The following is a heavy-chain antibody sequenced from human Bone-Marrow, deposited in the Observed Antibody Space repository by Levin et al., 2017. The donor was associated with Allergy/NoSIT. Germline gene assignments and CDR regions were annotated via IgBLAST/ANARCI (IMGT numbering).Heavy chain of an antibody. CDR3: ARGPAYYDVWSGYMF. V-gene: IGHV4-31*03. CDR2: IYYSGSI. J-gene: IGHJ4*02. D-gene: IGHD3-3*01. Sequence: SQTLSLTCTVSGVSITSGGYYWTWIRQHPAKGLEWLGYIYYSGSIYYNPSLKSRLTISEDTSKNQFFLKLSSVTAADTAVYYCARGPAYYDVWSGYMFWGQGSLVTVSS. CDR1: GVSITSGGYY.